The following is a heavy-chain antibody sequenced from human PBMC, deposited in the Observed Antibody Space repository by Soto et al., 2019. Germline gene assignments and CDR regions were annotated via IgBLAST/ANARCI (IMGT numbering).Heavy chain of an antibody. D-gene: IGHD1-1*01. CDR1: GYIFTTYG. V-gene: IGHV1-18*01. Sequence: QVHLVQSGAEVKKPGASVKVSLKGSGYIFTTYGITWVRQAPGQGLEWMGWISAHNGNTNYAQKLQGRVTVTRDTSTSTAYMELRNLRSDDTAVYYCARGRYGDYWGQGALVTVSS. CDR3: ARGRYGDY. J-gene: IGHJ4*02. CDR2: ISAHNGNT.